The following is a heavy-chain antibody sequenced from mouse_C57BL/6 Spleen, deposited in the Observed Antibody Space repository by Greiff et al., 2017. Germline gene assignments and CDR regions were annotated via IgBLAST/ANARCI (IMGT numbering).Heavy chain of an antibody. CDR1: GYTLTDYY. J-gene: IGHJ1*03. Sequence: EVQLQQSGPVLVKPGASVKMSCKASGYTLTDYYMNWVKQSHGKSLEWIGVINPYNGGTSYNQKFKGKATLTVDKSSSTAYMELNSLTSEDSAVYYCARGGMGKGGWYFDVWGTGTTVTVSS. CDR3: ARGGMGKGGWYFDV. V-gene: IGHV1-19*01. CDR2: INPYNGGT.